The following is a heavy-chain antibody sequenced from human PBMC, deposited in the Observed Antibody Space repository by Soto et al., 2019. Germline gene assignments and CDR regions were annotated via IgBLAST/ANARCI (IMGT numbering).Heavy chain of an antibody. V-gene: IGHV6-1*01. CDR1: GDSVSSNSAA. Sequence: PSQTLSLTCGISGDSVSSNSAAWNWIRQSPSRGLEWLGRTYYRSTWYNDYAVSVKSRITINADTSKNQFSLQLNSVTPEDTAVYYCAGGKVGATTYYFDYWGQGTLVTVSS. D-gene: IGHD1-26*01. CDR3: AGGKVGATTYYFDY. J-gene: IGHJ4*02. CDR2: TYYRSTWYN.